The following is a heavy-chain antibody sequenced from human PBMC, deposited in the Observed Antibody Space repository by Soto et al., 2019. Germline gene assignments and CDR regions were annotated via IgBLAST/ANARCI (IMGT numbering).Heavy chain of an antibody. V-gene: IGHV4-31*02. CDR2: IYTTGTT. Sequence: QVQLQESGPGLVKPSQTLSLICSVSGDSMSTGGYYWTWIRQHPGKGLEWIGHIYTTGTTYYSPSRETHVSTSIDKSSNRCSLDLNADTAADRGVDYCTSGICNTSLRDWGPGALVTVSS. CDR1: GDSMSTGGYY. CDR3: TSGICNTSLRD. J-gene: IGHJ4*02.